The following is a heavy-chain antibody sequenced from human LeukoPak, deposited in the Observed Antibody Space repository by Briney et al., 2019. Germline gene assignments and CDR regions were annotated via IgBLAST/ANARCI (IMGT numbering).Heavy chain of an antibody. CDR1: GGSFSCYY. V-gene: IGHV4-34*01. CDR2: INHSGST. CDR3: ARCRITMIVVVPYYMDV. D-gene: IGHD3-22*01. Sequence: SETLSLTCAVYGGSFSCYYWGWIRQPPGKGLEWSGEINHSGSTNYNPSLKSRVTISVDTSKNQFSLKLSSVTAADTAVYYCARCRITMIVVVPYYMDVWGKGTTVTVSS. J-gene: IGHJ6*03.